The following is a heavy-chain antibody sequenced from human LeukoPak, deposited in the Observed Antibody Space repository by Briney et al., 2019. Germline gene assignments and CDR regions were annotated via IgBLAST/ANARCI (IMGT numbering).Heavy chain of an antibody. V-gene: IGHV3-53*01. Sequence: GGSLRLSCAASGFTVSSNYMSWVRKAPGKGLEWVSVIYSGGSTYYADSVKGRFTISRDNSKNTLYLQMNSLRAEDTAVYYCARGRYDSSAQLNGFDYWGQGTLVTVSS. CDR2: IYSGGST. J-gene: IGHJ4*02. CDR1: GFTVSSNY. CDR3: ARGRYDSSAQLNGFDY. D-gene: IGHD3-22*01.